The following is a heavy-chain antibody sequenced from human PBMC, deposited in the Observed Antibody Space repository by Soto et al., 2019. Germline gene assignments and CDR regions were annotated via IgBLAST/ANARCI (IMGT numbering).Heavy chain of an antibody. D-gene: IGHD3-22*01. CDR3: ARGPTDYYDNSGDYFLDY. CDR2: ISTYNGNT. Sequence: QVQLVQSGAEVKKPGASVKVSCKASGYTFTTYGMSWVRQAPGQGLDWMGWISTYNGNTKYAERLQGRVTTTTDTTTSTAYMELRSLRSDDTAVYCCARGPTDYYDNSGDYFLDYWGQGTLVTVSS. V-gene: IGHV1-18*01. CDR1: GYTFTTYG. J-gene: IGHJ4*02.